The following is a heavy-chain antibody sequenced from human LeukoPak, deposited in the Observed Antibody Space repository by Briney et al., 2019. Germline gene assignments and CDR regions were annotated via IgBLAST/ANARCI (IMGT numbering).Heavy chain of an antibody. V-gene: IGHV3-9*01. Sequence: PGRSLRLSCAASGFTFDDYAMHWVRQAPGKGLEWVSGISWNSGSIGYADSVKGRFTISRDNAKNSLYLQMNSLRAEDTALYYCAKEVEWLRAPFDYWGQGTLVTVSS. CDR2: ISWNSGSI. J-gene: IGHJ4*02. CDR1: GFTFDDYA. D-gene: IGHD5-12*01. CDR3: AKEVEWLRAPFDY.